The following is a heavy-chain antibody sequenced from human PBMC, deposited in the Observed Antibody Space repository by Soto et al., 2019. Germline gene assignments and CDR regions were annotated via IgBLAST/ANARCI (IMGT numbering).Heavy chain of an antibody. CDR2: ISWNSGSI. CDR1: GFTFDDYA. J-gene: IGHJ4*02. V-gene: IGHV3-9*01. CDR3: AKFTTSRDY. D-gene: IGHD1-1*01. Sequence: VQLVESGGGLVQPGRSLRLSCAASGFTFDDYAMHWVRQAPGKGLEWVSGISWNSGSIGYADSVKGRFTISRDNAKNSLYLQMNSLRAEDTALYYCAKFTTSRDYWGQGTLVTVSS.